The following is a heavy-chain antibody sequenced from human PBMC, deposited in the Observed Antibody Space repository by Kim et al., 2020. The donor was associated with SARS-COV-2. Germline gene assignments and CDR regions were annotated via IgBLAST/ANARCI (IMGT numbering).Heavy chain of an antibody. Sequence: ASVKVSCKASGYTFTSYAMHWVRQAPGQRLEWMGWINAGNGNTKYSQKFQGRVTITRDTSASTAYMELSSLRSEDTAVYYCAREDWGAVLHGWFDPWGQGTLVTVSS. CDR1: GYTFTSYA. D-gene: IGHD1-26*01. J-gene: IGHJ5*02. CDR3: AREDWGAVLHGWFDP. CDR2: INAGNGNT. V-gene: IGHV1-3*01.